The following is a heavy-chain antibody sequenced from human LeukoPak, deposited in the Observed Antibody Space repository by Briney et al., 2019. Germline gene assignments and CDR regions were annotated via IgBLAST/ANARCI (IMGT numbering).Heavy chain of an antibody. CDR2: ISWNSGRI. Sequence: GGSLRLSCAASGFTFDDYAMHWVQQGPGKGLEWVSGISWNSGRIDYADSVKGRFTISRDNAKNSLYLQMNSLRPEDTALYYCAKGTHPSYFYYYYMDVWGIGTTVTVSS. CDR3: AKGTHPSYFYYYYMDV. J-gene: IGHJ6*03. D-gene: IGHD1-14*01. V-gene: IGHV3-9*01. CDR1: GFTFDDYA.